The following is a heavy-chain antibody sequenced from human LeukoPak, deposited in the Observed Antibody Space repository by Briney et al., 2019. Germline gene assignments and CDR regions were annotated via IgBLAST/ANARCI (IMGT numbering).Heavy chain of an antibody. D-gene: IGHD6-13*01. CDR3: ARVEAAAVHLNY. J-gene: IGHJ4*02. V-gene: IGHV3-21*01. CDR1: GFTFSSYS. CDR2: ISISNSYI. Sequence: TGGSLRLSCAASGFTFSSYSMNWVRQAPGKGLEWVSSISISNSYIYYADSVKGRFTISRDNAKNSLYLQMNSLRAEDTAVYYCARVEAAAVHLNYWGQGTLVTVSS.